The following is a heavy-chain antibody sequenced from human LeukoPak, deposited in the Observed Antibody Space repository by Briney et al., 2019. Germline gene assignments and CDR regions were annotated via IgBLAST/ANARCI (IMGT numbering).Heavy chain of an antibody. J-gene: IGHJ4*02. V-gene: IGHV3-23*01. D-gene: IGHD3-16*01. Sequence: GGSLRLSCAASGFTFSSYAMSWVRQAPGKGLEWVSAISGSGGSTYYVDSVKGRFTISRDNSKNTLYLQMNSLRAEDTAVYYCAKGKWAYYAVDYWGQGTLVTVSS. CDR3: AKGKWAYYAVDY. CDR1: GFTFSSYA. CDR2: ISGSGGST.